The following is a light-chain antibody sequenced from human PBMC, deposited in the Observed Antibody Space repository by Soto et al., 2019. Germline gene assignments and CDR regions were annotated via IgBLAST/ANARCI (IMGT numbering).Light chain of an antibody. CDR3: QAWDSSTESYV. J-gene: IGLJ1*01. Sequence: SYELTQPPSVSVSPGQTASITCSGDKLGDKYACWYQQKPGQSPVLVIYQDRKRPSGIPERFSGSNSGNTATLTITGTQAMDEADYYCQAWDSSTESYVFGTGTKLTVL. CDR2: QDR. V-gene: IGLV3-1*01. CDR1: KLGDKY.